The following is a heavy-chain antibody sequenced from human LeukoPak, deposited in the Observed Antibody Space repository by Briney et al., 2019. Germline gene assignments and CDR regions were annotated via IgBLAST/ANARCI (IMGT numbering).Heavy chain of an antibody. Sequence: SETLSLTCTVSGGSISSYYWSWIRQPPGKGLEWIGYIYYSGSTNYTPSPKSRITISVDTSRNRFSLKLNSVTAADTAVYYCARSGRGSSAGFDYWGQGTLVTVSS. CDR2: IYYSGST. CDR1: GGSISSYY. D-gene: IGHD3-10*01. V-gene: IGHV4-59*01. J-gene: IGHJ4*02. CDR3: ARSGRGSSAGFDY.